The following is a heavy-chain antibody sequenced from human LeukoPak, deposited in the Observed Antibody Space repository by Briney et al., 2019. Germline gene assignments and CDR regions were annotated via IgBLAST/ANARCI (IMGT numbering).Heavy chain of an antibody. CDR3: ARVSGVYYYNYGMDV. CDR2: IKKDGSEK. J-gene: IGHJ6*02. CDR1: GFTFSSYW. Sequence: GGSLRLSCAASGFTFSSYWMSWVRQAPGKGLEWVANIKKDGSEKYYVDSVKGRFTISRDNAKNSLYLQMNSLRAEDTAVYYCARVSGVYYYNYGMDVWGQGTTVTVSS. D-gene: IGHD6-25*01. V-gene: IGHV3-7*01.